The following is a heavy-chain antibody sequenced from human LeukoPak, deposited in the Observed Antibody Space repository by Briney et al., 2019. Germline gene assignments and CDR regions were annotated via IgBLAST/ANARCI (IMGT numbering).Heavy chain of an antibody. D-gene: IGHD3-22*01. J-gene: IGHJ4*02. CDR2: IYYSGST. V-gene: IGHV4-61*01. CDR3: TRGVSTGWLFDY. CDR1: GGSVSSGSYY. Sequence: SETLSLTCTVSGGSVSSGSYYWSWIRQPPGKGLEWIGYIYYSGSTNYNPSLKSRVTISVDMSKNQFSLKLSSVTAADTAVYYCTRGVSTGWLFDYWGQGTLVTVSS.